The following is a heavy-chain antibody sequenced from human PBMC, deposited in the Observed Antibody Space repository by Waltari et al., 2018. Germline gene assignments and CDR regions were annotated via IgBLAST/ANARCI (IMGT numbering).Heavy chain of an antibody. Sequence: QMQLQESGPGLVKPSETLSLNCTVSGGSINSHYWSWIRQSPGKGREWIGYIYYTGRTTYTPSLASRVTLSVDTSKNLFSLNLNSISAADTAVYYCAREGFGSDYYYGMDVWGQGTTVTVSS. CDR1: GGSINSHY. CDR3: AREGFGSDYYYGMDV. J-gene: IGHJ6*02. V-gene: IGHV4-59*11. D-gene: IGHD3-10*01. CDR2: IYYTGRT.